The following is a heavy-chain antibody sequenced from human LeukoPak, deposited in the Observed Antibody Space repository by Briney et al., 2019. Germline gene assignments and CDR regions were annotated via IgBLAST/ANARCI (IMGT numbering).Heavy chain of an antibody. V-gene: IGHV4-59*12. J-gene: IGHJ4*02. Sequence: SETLSLTCTVSGGSISSYYWSWIRQPPGKGLEWIGYIYYSGSTNYNPSLKSRVTISVDTSKNQFSLKLSSVTAADTAVYYCARLGGMTTRTAHYWGQGTLVTGSS. D-gene: IGHD4-11*01. CDR2: IYYSGST. CDR3: ARLGGMTTRTAHY. CDR1: GGSISSYY.